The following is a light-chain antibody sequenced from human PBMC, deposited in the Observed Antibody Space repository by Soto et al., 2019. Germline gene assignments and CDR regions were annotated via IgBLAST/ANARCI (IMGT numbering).Light chain of an antibody. CDR2: EVS. CDR1: SSDIGGYDS. Sequence: LTPSPSASGSPGQSVTISCTGTSSDIGGYDSVSWYQQHPGKAPKLMIYEVSNRPSGVSNRFSGSKSGNTASLTISGLQAEDEADYYCSSYTSSSTLVFGTGTKVTVL. V-gene: IGLV2-14*01. J-gene: IGLJ1*01. CDR3: SSYTSSSTLV.